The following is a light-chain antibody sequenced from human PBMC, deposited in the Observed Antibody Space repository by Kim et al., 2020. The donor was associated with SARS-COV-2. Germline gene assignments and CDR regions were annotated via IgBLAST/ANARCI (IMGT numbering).Light chain of an antibody. CDR2: EDD. V-gene: IGLV6-57*04. CDR3: QSYNRDNVI. Sequence: NFMLTQPHSVSESPGKTVTISCTRSSGSIDDNYVQWYQQRPGGVPTTVIYEDDQRPSGVSDRFSGSIDNSSNSASLTISGLRTEDEADYHCQSYNRDNVIFGGGTKVTVL. CDR1: SGSIDDNY. J-gene: IGLJ2*01.